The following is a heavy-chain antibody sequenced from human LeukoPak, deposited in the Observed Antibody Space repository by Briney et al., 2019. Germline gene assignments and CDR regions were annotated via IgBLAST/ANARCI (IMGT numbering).Heavy chain of an antibody. Sequence: GGSLRLSCAASGFTFSSYAMSWVRQAPGKGLEWVSLISGSGRPYYADSVKGRFTISRDSSKNTLYLQMNSLRAEDTALYYCAKDKEHSDNVWGTFDYWGQGTLVTVSS. CDR3: AKDKEHSDNVWGTFDY. CDR2: ISGSGRP. CDR1: GFTFSSYA. J-gene: IGHJ4*02. V-gene: IGHV3-23*01. D-gene: IGHD3-16*01.